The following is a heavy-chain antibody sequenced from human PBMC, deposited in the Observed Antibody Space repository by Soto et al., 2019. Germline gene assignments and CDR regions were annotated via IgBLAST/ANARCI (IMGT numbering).Heavy chain of an antibody. CDR2: IYPGDSDT. V-gene: IGHV5-51*01. CDR3: ARQDYYDSSGYYYLNLFDY. J-gene: IGHJ4*02. D-gene: IGHD3-22*01. Sequence: GESLKISCKGSGYSFTSYWIGWVRQMPGKGLEWMGIIYPGDSDTRYSPSFQGQVTISADKSISTAYLQWSSLKASDTAMYYCARQDYYDSSGYYYLNLFDYWGQGTLVTVSS. CDR1: GYSFTSYW.